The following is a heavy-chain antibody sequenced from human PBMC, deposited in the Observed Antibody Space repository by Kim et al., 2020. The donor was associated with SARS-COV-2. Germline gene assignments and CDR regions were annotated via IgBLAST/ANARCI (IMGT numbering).Heavy chain of an antibody. CDR1: GGTFSSYA. CDR3: ARGGKKVAATIPYYYGMDV. V-gene: IGHV1-69*13. CDR2: IIPIFGTA. J-gene: IGHJ6*02. D-gene: IGHD2-15*01. Sequence: SVKVSCKASGGTFSSYAISWVRQAPGQGLEWMGGIIPIFGTANYAQKFQGRVTITADESTSTAYMELSSLRSEDTAVYYCARGGKKVAATIPYYYGMDVWGQGTTVTVSS.